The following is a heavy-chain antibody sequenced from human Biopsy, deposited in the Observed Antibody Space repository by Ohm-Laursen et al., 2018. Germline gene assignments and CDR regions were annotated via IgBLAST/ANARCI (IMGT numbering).Heavy chain of an antibody. CDR1: GYTLTALC. CDR3: AADINVWNVNY. D-gene: IGHD1-1*01. V-gene: IGHV1-24*01. Sequence: GPSETASYNVSGYTLTALCMHWARQAPGRGLEWMGCFAPENGKTIYTQKFQGSITMTEDTSTDTAYMELSSLRSENTDVYYCAADINVWNVNYWGQGTQVTVSS. CDR2: FAPENGKT. J-gene: IGHJ4*02.